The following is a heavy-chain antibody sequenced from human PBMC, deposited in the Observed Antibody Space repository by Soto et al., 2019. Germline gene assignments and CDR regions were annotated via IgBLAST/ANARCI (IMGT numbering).Heavy chain of an antibody. CDR1: EFTFSSYG. V-gene: IGHV3-30*18. Sequence: GGSLRLSCAASEFTFSSYGMHWVRQAPGKGLEWLSVISYDGNNKYYTDSVKGRFTISRDNSKNTLYLQMNSLRGEDTAVYYCAKDRAFWSGTHDAFDIWGQGAMVTVSS. J-gene: IGHJ3*02. CDR3: AKDRAFWSGTHDAFDI. CDR2: ISYDGNNK. D-gene: IGHD3-3*01.